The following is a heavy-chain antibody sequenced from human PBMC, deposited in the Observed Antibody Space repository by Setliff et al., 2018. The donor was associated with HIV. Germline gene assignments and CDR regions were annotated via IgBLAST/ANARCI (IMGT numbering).Heavy chain of an antibody. J-gene: IGHJ6*03. CDR2: IYYSGST. CDR1: GGPVSSGSYY. Sequence: LSLTCTVSGGPVSSGSYYWSWIRQPPGKGLEWIGYIYYSGSTNYNPSLKGRVTISVDTSKNQFSLKLSSVTAADTAVYYCARERSGYSYGYGYYYYYMDVWGKGTTVTVSS. D-gene: IGHD5-18*01. CDR3: ARERSGYSYGYGYYYYYMDV. V-gene: IGHV4-61*01.